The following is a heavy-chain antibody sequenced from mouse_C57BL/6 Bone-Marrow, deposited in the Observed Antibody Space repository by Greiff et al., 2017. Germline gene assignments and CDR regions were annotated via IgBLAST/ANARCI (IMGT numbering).Heavy chain of an antibody. CDR2: IDPENGDT. CDR3: TTWVTTDY. CDR1: GFNIKDDY. Sequence: VQLQQSGAELVRPGASVKLSCTASGFNIKDDYMHWVKQRPEQGLEWIGWIDPENGDTKYASKFQGKATITADTSSNTAYLQLSSLTSEDTAVYYCTTWVTTDYWGQGTTLTVSS. D-gene: IGHD2-2*01. J-gene: IGHJ2*01. V-gene: IGHV14-4*01.